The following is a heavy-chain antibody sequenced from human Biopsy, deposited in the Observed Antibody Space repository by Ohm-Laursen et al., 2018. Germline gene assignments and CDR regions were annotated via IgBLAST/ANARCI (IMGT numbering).Heavy chain of an antibody. D-gene: IGHD5-12*01. CDR3: TRSVGYGYDY. CDR1: GFNLSAFA. J-gene: IGHJ4*02. V-gene: IGHV3-73*01. CDR2: IKKKSNNDAT. Sequence: SLRLSCAASGFNLSAFALHWVRQASGRGLEWVGRIKKKSNNDATAYAESMKGRFSIFRDDSKSTSFLQMNSLKIKDTAVYFCTRSVGYGYDYWGQGILVTVSS.